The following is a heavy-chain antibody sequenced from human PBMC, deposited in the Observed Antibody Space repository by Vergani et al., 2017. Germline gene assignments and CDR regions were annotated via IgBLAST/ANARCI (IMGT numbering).Heavy chain of an antibody. CDR1: GFTFSSYA. V-gene: IGHV3-30-3*01. CDR3: AREGAGAAAGTGAFDI. J-gene: IGHJ3*02. Sequence: QVQLVESGGGVVQPGRSLRLSCAASGFTFSSYAMHWVRQAPGKGLEWVAVISYDGSNKYYADSVKGRFTISRYNSKNTLYLQMNSLRAEDTAVYYCAREGAGAAAGTGAFDIWGQGTMVTVSS. D-gene: IGHD6-13*01. CDR2: ISYDGSNK.